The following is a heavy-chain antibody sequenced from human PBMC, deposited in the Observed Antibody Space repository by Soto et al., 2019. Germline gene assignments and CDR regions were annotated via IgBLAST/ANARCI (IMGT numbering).Heavy chain of an antibody. Sequence: QVQLQESGPGLVKPSQTLSLTCTVSGGSIRGGDYYWSWIRQHPGKGLEWIGYIFYSGNSFYNPYLKIGVTISVDTSKNQFSLQLSSVTAADTAIYYCARLSSLYYNSDYGGYYFDYWGQGTLVSVSS. CDR3: ARLSSLYYNSDYGGYYFDY. D-gene: IGHD3-10*01. V-gene: IGHV4-31*03. CDR1: GGSIRGGDYY. CDR2: IFYSGNS. J-gene: IGHJ4*02.